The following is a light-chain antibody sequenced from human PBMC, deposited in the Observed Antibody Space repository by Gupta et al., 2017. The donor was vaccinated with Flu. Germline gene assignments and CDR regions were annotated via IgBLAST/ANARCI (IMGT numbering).Light chain of an antibody. V-gene: IGLV1-51*01. J-gene: IGLJ3*02. CDR2: DNN. CDR3: GTWDGSLSVGV. CDR1: SSRIVTNY. Sequence: SSSRIVTNYVSWYQQFPGTAPKLLIYDNNVRPSGIPDRFSGSKSGTSATLGITGLQTGDEAVYYCGTWDGSLSVGVFGGGTKLTVL.